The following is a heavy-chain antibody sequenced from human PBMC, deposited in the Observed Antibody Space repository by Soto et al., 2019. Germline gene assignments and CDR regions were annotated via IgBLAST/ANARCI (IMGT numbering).Heavy chain of an antibody. D-gene: IGHD2-2*01. Sequence: PSETLSLTCTVSGGSICSSGYYWGWIRQPPGKGLEWIGSIYYSGSTYYNPSLKSRVTIPVDTSKNQFSLKLSSVTAADTAVYYCARCLIVVVPAAFLGADPKYYYYMDVWGKGTTVTVSS. J-gene: IGHJ6*03. CDR2: IYYSGST. CDR1: GGSICSSGYY. CDR3: ARCLIVVVPAAFLGADPKYYYYMDV. V-gene: IGHV4-39*01.